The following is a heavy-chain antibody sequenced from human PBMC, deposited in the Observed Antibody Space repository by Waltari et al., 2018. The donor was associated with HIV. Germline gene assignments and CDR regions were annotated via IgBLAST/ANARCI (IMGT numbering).Heavy chain of an antibody. V-gene: IGHV3-30-3*01. D-gene: IGHD2-2*03. J-gene: IGHJ6*02. Sequence: QVQLVESGGALVQPGRSLRLSCAASGFTFSTYAMHWVRQAPGKGLEWVAVISYDGSNTYYADSVKGRFTISRDNSKNTLYMQMDSLRPEDTALYSCARDWMTFTDSFYYYFHGMDVWGQGTTVTVSS. CDR1: GFTFSTYA. CDR2: ISYDGSNT. CDR3: ARDWMTFTDSFYYYFHGMDV.